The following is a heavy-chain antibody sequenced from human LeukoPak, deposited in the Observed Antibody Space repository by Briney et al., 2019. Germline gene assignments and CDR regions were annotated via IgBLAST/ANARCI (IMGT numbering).Heavy chain of an antibody. D-gene: IGHD6-19*01. CDR3: ARARRWGVAVAGKGWFDP. Sequence: SATLSLTCAVYGGSFSGYYWSWIRQPPGKGLEWIGEINHSGSTNYNPSLKSRVTISVDTSKNQFSLKLSSVTAADTAVYYCARARRWGVAVAGKGWFDPWGQGTLVTVSS. J-gene: IGHJ5*02. CDR2: INHSGST. CDR1: GGSFSGYY. V-gene: IGHV4-34*01.